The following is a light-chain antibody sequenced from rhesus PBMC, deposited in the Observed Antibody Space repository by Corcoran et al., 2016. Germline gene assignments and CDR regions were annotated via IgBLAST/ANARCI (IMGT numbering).Light chain of an antibody. CDR2: KAS. CDR1: QGIRSW. J-gene: IGKJ4*01. Sequence: DIQMTQSPSSLSAAVGDTVTITCRASQGIRSWLAWYQQKPGKAPKLLVYKASLLQSGAPSSFSGRGSGTDFTLPISCLQSEDFATYFCQPYSTRPLPFVGWTKVELK. V-gene: IGKV1-22*01. CDR3: QPYSTRPLP.